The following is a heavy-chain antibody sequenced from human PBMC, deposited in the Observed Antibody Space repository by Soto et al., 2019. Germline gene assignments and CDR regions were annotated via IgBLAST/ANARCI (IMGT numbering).Heavy chain of an antibody. D-gene: IGHD2-8*02. CDR2: ISTDGSIE. CDR1: GFTFSSYT. CDR3: AREYSLAVLAPGY. V-gene: IGHV3-30-3*01. Sequence: RGSLRLSCAASGFTFSSYTMHWVRQAPGKGLEWVTLISTDGSIEHYADSVKGRFTISRDNSKNTLYLQVSSLRIEDTAVYYCAREYSLAVLAPGYWGQGTLVTVSS. J-gene: IGHJ4*02.